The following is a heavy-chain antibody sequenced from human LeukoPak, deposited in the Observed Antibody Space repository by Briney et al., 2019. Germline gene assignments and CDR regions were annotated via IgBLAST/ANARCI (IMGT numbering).Heavy chain of an antibody. CDR3: ARVQIAARSFDY. CDR2: IYSGGST. CDR1: GFTVSSNY. D-gene: IGHD6-6*01. J-gene: IGHJ4*02. Sequence: GGSLRLSCAASGFTVSSNYMSWVRQAPGKGLEWVSVIYSGGSTYYADSVKGRFTISRDNSKNTLYLQMNSLRAEDTAVYYCARVQIAARSFDYWGQGTLATVSS. V-gene: IGHV3-66*01.